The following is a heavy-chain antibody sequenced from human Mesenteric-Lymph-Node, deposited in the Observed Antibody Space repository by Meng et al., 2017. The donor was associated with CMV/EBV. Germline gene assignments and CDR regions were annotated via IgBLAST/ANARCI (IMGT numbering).Heavy chain of an antibody. D-gene: IGHD4-11*01. Sequence: SVKVSCKASGGTFSSYTISWVRQAPGQGLEWMGRIIPILGIANYAQKFQGRVTITADKSTSTAYMELSSLRSEDTAVYYCARGAVTDTNWFDPWGQGTLVTVSS. J-gene: IGHJ5*02. V-gene: IGHV1-69*02. CDR2: IIPILGIA. CDR3: ARGAVTDTNWFDP. CDR1: GGTFSSYT.